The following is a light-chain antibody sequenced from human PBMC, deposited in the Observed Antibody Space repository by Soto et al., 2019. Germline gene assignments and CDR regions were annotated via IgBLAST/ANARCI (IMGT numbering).Light chain of an antibody. V-gene: IGLV2-14*01. CDR2: EVS. Sequence: QSALTQPASVSGSPGQSITISCTGTRSDVGGYNYVSWYQQHPGKAPKLMIYEVSSRPSGVSNRFSGSKSGNTASLTISGLQAEDEGDYYCSSYTSSTIRVFGGGTKLTVL. J-gene: IGLJ3*02. CDR1: RSDVGGYNY. CDR3: SSYTSSTIRV.